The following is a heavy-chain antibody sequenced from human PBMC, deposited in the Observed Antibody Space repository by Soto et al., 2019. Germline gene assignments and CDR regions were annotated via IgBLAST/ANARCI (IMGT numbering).Heavy chain of an antibody. V-gene: IGHV5-51*01. CDR1: GYKFTSSW. J-gene: IGHJ5*02. CDR3: ARKDKSGYFNWFDP. D-gene: IGHD3-22*01. Sequence: PGESLKISCSTSGYKFTSSWIAWVRQMPGKGLERMGIIFPSDSDTRYSPSFQGQVTISADRSTSTVFLQWASLKASDTAVYFCARKDKSGYFNWFDPWGQGTLVTVSS. CDR2: IFPSDSDT.